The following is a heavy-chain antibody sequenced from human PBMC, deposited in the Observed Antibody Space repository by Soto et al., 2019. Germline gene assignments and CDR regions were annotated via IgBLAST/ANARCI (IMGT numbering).Heavy chain of an antibody. V-gene: IGHV3-23*01. CDR1: GFTFSSFG. CDR3: GSVFEY. CDR2: ISGSGNYS. Sequence: PGGSLRLSCVTSGFTFSSFGMSWVRQAPGKGLQRVSLISGSGNYSYYTDSLRGRFTISRDNAKNTVYLQMNSLRAEDSAVYYCGSVFEYWGHGTLVTVPS. J-gene: IGHJ4*01.